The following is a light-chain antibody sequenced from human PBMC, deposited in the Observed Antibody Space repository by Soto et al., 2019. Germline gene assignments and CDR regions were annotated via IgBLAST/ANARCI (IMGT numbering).Light chain of an antibody. CDR2: GAS. CDR3: QQYGSSPPFT. J-gene: IGKJ4*01. V-gene: IGKV3-20*01. Sequence: EIGLTQSPGTLSLSPGERATLSCRARQSVSSCYLAWYQQKPGQAPRLHIYGASSRATGIPDRFSGSGSGKDFNLTISRLELDAFAVYYCQQYGSSPPFTFGGGTTVEIK. CDR1: QSVSSCY.